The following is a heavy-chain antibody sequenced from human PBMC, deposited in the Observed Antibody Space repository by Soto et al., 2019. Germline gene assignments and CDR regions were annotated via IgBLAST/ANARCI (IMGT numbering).Heavy chain of an antibody. J-gene: IGHJ5*02. CDR2: TSAYSGST. Sequence: QVQLVQSGAEVKMPGASVRVSCKASGYSFSTHGVSWVRQAPGQGLEWMGWTSAYSGSTNYSQKLEGRVTMTTDTSTSTAYMELRSLRSDDTAVYYCARANYRSWFDPWGQGTLVTVSS. CDR3: ARANYRSWFDP. V-gene: IGHV1-18*01. D-gene: IGHD3-16*02. CDR1: GYSFSTHG.